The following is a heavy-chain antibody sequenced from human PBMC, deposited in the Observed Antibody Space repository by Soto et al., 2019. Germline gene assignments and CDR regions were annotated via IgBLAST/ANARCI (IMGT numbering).Heavy chain of an antibody. Sequence: ASVKVSCKASGYTFTSYYMHWVRQAPGQGLEWMGIINPSGGSTSYAQKFPGRVTMTRDTSTSTVYMELSSLRSEDTAVYYCVLEMATYASGSFDYWGQGTLVTVSS. J-gene: IGHJ4*02. CDR2: INPSGGST. CDR3: VLEMATYASGSFDY. D-gene: IGHD3-16*01. V-gene: IGHV1-46*03. CDR1: GYTFTSYY.